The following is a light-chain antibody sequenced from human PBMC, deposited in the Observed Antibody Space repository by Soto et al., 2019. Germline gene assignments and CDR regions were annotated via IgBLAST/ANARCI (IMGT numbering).Light chain of an antibody. CDR2: EVS. Sequence: QSVLTQPASVSGSAGQSITISCAGTSSDVGGYKYVSWYQQHPGKAPKLMIFEVSNRPSGVSNRFSGSKSGNTASLTISGLQAEDEADYYCSSYTSNNTQVFGTGTKVTVL. CDR1: SSDVGGYKY. CDR3: SSYTSNNTQV. V-gene: IGLV2-14*01. J-gene: IGLJ1*01.